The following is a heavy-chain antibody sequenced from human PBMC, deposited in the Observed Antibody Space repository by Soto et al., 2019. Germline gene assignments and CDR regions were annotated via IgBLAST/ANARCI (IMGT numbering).Heavy chain of an antibody. CDR2: INHSGST. D-gene: IGHD3-10*01. Sequence: SETLSLTCAVYGGSFSGYYWSWIRQPPGKGLEWIGEINHSGSTNYNPSLKSRVTISVDTSKNQFSLKLSSVTAADTAVYYCARVLVRGVIILGPSYFDYWGQGTLVTVSS. CDR1: GGSFSGYY. J-gene: IGHJ4*02. V-gene: IGHV4-34*01. CDR3: ARVLVRGVIILGPSYFDY.